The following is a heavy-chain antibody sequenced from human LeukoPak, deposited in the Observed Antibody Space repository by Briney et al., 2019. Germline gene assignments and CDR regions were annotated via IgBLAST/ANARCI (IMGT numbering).Heavy chain of an antibody. V-gene: IGHV1-69*04. J-gene: IGHJ6*02. CDR1: GGTFSSYA. CDR3: ARDWSPIVVVPAAIDYYYGMDV. CDR2: IIPILGIA. Sequence: ASVKVSCKASGGTFSSYAISWVRQAPGQGLEWMGRIIPILGIANYAQKFQGRVTITADKSTSTAYMELSSLRSEDTAVYYCARDWSPIVVVPAAIDYYYGMDVWGQGTTVTVSS. D-gene: IGHD2-2*01.